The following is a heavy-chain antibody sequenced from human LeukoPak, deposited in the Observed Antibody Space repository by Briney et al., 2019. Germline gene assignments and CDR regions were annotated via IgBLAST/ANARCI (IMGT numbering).Heavy chain of an antibody. D-gene: IGHD2-15*01. CDR3: ARDRCSGGGCYYYYMDV. Sequence: SETLSLTCTVSGGSISGYYWSWIRQPPGKGLEWIAYIYYSGSTNYNPSLKSRVTISVDTSKNQFSLNLSSVTAADTAVYYCARDRCSGGGCYYYYMDVWGKGTTVAISS. CDR1: GGSISGYY. V-gene: IGHV4-59*01. CDR2: IYYSGST. J-gene: IGHJ6*03.